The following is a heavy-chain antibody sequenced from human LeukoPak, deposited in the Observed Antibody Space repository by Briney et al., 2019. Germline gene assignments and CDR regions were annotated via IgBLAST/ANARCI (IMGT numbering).Heavy chain of an antibody. CDR3: ARDRLAYYYDSSGYHALFNWFDP. CDR1: GFTFSSYW. V-gene: IGHV3-7*01. J-gene: IGHJ5*02. D-gene: IGHD3-22*01. CDR2: IKQDGSEK. Sequence: GGSLRLSCAASGFTFSSYWMSWVRQAPGKGLEWVANIKQDGSEKYYVDSVKGRFTISRDNAKNSLYLQVNSLRAEDTAVYYCARDRLAYYYDSSGYHALFNWFDPWGQGTLVTVSS.